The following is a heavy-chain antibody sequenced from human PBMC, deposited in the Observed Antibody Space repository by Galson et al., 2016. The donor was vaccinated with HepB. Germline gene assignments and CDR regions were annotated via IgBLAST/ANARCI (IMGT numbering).Heavy chain of an antibody. J-gene: IGHJ4*02. CDR3: AKDRDGLVPGPLGN. CDR2: MSSSGNSA. Sequence: SLRLSCAASEFSFSSYEMHWVRQAPGKGLEWVSYMSSSGNSAYYADSVKGRFTISRDNAKKPLYLQMNSLRVEDTAVYYCAKDRDGLVPGPLGNWGQGTLVAVSS. CDR1: EFSFSSYE. V-gene: IGHV3-48*03. D-gene: IGHD3-10*01.